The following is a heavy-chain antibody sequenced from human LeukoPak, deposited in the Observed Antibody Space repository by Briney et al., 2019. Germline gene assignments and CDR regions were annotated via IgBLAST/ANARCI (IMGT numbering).Heavy chain of an antibody. CDR2: IIPILGIA. CDR3: ARGYPPFINSRGWFDP. V-gene: IGHV1-69*04. Sequence: ASVNVSCKASGGTFSRYAISWVRQAPGQRLEWMGRIIPILGIANYAQKFQGRVTITADKSTSTAYMELSSLRSEDTAVYYCARGYPPFINSRGWFDPWGQGTLVTVSS. CDR1: GGTFSRYA. J-gene: IGHJ5*02. D-gene: IGHD3-10*01.